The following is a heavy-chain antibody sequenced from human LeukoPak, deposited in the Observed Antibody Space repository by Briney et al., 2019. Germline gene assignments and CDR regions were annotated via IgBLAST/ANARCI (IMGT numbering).Heavy chain of an antibody. V-gene: IGHV1-8*03. J-gene: IGHJ3*02. D-gene: IGHD3-22*01. Sequence: ASVKVSCKASGYTFTSYDINWVRQATGQGLEWMGWMNPNSGNTGYAQKFQGRVTITRNTSISTAYMELSSLRSEDTAVYYCARRGYDSSGYREGFDIWGQGTMVTVSS. CDR1: GYTFTSYD. CDR2: MNPNSGNT. CDR3: ARRGYDSSGYREGFDI.